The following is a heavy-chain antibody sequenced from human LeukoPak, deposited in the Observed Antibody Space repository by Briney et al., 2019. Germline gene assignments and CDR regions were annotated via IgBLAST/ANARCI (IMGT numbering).Heavy chain of an antibody. J-gene: IGHJ4*02. CDR1: GFTFSSYS. CDR2: ISSSSSYI. Sequence: PGGSLRLPCAASGFTFSSYSMNWVRQAPGKGLEWVSSISSSSSYIYYADSVKGRFTISRDNSKNTLYLQMNSLRAEDTAVYYCAKGELLWFGELSATLDYWGQGTLVTVSS. CDR3: AKGELLWFGELSATLDY. V-gene: IGHV3-21*04. D-gene: IGHD3-10*01.